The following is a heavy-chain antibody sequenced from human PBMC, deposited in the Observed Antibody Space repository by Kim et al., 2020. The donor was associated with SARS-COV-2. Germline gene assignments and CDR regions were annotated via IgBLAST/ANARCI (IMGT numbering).Heavy chain of an antibody. CDR1: GFTISNYA. V-gene: IGHV3-23*01. J-gene: IGHJ6*02. CDR2: FSISGRNT. Sequence: GGSLRLSCAASGFTISNYAMSWVRQAPGKGLEWVSGFSISGRNTYYADSVKGRFTISRDNSKNTLYLQMNSLRAEDTAIYYCAKYARSMDVWGQGTTVTVSS. CDR3: AKYARSMDV.